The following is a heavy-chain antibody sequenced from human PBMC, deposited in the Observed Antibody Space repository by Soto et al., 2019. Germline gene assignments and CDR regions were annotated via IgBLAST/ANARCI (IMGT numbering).Heavy chain of an antibody. J-gene: IGHJ4*01. CDR3: ARLGYYYQAFDY. CDR1: GSPISDNY. Sequence: QVQLQESGPGLVKPSETLSVTCTVSGSPISDNYWSWFRQAPGQGLEWVGYIYYTGTTTYHPSLKSRVTISLDTSKSQFSLILRSVTAADTAVYYCARLGYYYQAFDYWGHGTLVTVSS. CDR2: IYYTGTT. D-gene: IGHD3-22*01. V-gene: IGHV4-59*08.